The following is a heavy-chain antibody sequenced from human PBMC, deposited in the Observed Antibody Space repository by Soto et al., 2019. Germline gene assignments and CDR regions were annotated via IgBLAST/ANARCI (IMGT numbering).Heavy chain of an antibody. CDR3: ANMVVAAIYYYGMDV. D-gene: IGHD2-15*01. V-gene: IGHV3-30*18. Sequence: QVQLVESGGGVVQPGRSLRLSCAASGFTFSSYGMHWVRQAPGKGLEWVEVISYDGSNKYYADSVKGRFTISRDNSKNTLYLQMNSLRAEDTAVYYCANMVVAAIYYYGMDVWGQGTTVTVSS. J-gene: IGHJ6*02. CDR2: ISYDGSNK. CDR1: GFTFSSYG.